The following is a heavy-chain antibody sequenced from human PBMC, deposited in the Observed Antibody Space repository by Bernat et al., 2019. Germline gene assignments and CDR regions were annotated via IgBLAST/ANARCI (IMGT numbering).Heavy chain of an antibody. D-gene: IGHD3-22*01. Sequence: QLQLQESGPGLVKPSETLSLTCTVSGGSISSSSYYWGWIRQPPGKGLEWIGSIYYSGSTYYNPSLKSRVPISVDTSKNQFSLKLSSVTAADTAVYYCARGLYYYDSSGYYWDGMDVWGQGTTVTVSS. CDR2: IYYSGST. CDR3: ARGLYYYDSSGYYWDGMDV. CDR1: GGSISSSSYY. V-gene: IGHV4-39*01. J-gene: IGHJ6*02.